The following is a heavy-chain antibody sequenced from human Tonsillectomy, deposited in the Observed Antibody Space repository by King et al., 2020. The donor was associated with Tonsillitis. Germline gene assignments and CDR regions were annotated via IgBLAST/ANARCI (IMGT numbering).Heavy chain of an antibody. D-gene: IGHD3-10*01. CDR3: AIYGEGWFGAVDY. V-gene: IGHV4-38-2*01. CDR1: GYSISTGYY. Sequence: QLQESGPGLVKPSETLSFTCAVSGYSISTGYYWGWIRQPPGKGLEWIGSIYHSGSTYYNPSLMSRVTISVDTSRNQFSLKLSSVTAADTAVYYCAIYGEGWFGAVDYWGQGTLVTVSS. CDR2: IYHSGST. J-gene: IGHJ4*02.